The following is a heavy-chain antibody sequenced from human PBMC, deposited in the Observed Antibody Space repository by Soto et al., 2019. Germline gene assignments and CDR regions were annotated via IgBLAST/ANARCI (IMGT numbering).Heavy chain of an antibody. D-gene: IGHD1-26*01. CDR3: ASFVVGATTHAEYFQH. J-gene: IGHJ1*01. CDR2: ISSSGSTI. V-gene: IGHV3-11*01. CDR1: GFTFSDYY. Sequence: QVQLVESGGGLVKPGGSLRLSCAASGFTFSDYYMSWIRQAPGKGLEWVSYISSSGSTIYYADSVKGRFTISRDNVKNSLYLQMNSLRAEDTAVYYCASFVVGATTHAEYFQHWGQGTLVTVSS.